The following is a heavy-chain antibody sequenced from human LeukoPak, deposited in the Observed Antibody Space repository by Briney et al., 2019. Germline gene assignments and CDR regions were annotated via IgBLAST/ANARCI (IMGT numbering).Heavy chain of an antibody. J-gene: IGHJ4*02. CDR1: GGSFSGYY. V-gene: IGHV4-34*01. Sequence: SETLSLTCAVYGGSFSGYYWSWIRQPPGKGLEWIGEINHSGSTNYNPSLKSRVTISVDTSKNQFSLKLSSVTAADTAVYYCVSSIAVAPLPFDYWGQGTLVTVSS. D-gene: IGHD6-19*01. CDR3: VSSIAVAPLPFDY. CDR2: INHSGST.